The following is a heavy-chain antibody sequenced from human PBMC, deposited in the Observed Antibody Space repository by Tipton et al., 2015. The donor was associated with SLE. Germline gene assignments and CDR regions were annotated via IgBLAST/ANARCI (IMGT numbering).Heavy chain of an antibody. CDR1: GGSISSYY. J-gene: IGHJ4*02. Sequence: TLSLTCTVSGGSISSYYWSWIRQPPGKGLEWIGYIYYSGSTNYNPSLKSRVTISVDTSKNQFSLKLSSVTAADTAVYYCARGRYSSSWYDYRGQGTLVTVSS. V-gene: IGHV4-59*01. CDR2: IYYSGST. CDR3: ARGRYSSSWYDY. D-gene: IGHD6-13*01.